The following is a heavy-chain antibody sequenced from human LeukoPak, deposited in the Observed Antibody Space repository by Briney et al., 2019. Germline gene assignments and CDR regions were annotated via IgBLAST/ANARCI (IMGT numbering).Heavy chain of an antibody. J-gene: IGHJ6*02. V-gene: IGHV1-58*01. D-gene: IGHD2-15*01. CDR2: IVVGSGNT. Sequence: SVKVSCKASGFTFTSSAVQWVRQARGQRLEWIGWIVVGSGNTNYAQKFQERVTITRDMSTSTAYMELSSLGSEDTAVYYCAATRQYCSGGSCYSGHYYYYGMDIWGQGTTVTVSS. CDR1: GFTFTSSA. CDR3: AATRQYCSGGSCYSGHYYYYGMDI.